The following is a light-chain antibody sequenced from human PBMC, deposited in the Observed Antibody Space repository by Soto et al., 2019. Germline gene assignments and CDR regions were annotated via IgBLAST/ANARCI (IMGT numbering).Light chain of an antibody. Sequence: DIVMTQSPDSLAVSLGERATINCKSSQSVLYSSNNKNYLAWYQQKPGQPPKLIISWASTRESGVPDRFSGSGSGTDSSLTISSLQAEDVEGYSCLQYSNPPRTCGQGTKGEIK. V-gene: IGKV4-1*01. CDR3: LQYSNPPRT. CDR1: QSVLYSSNNKNY. J-gene: IGKJ1*01. CDR2: WAS.